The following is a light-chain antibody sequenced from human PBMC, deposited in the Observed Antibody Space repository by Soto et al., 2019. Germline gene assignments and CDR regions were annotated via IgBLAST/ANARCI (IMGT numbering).Light chain of an antibody. V-gene: IGKV3-20*01. CDR3: QQYGSSPLIS. CDR2: GAS. Sequence: ESVLQEARAILYLSPGERATLSCRASQSVSSYLAWYQQKPGQAPRLLIYGASTRATDVPDRFSGSGSGADFTLTISRLEPEDFAVYYCQQYGSSPLISIGQATRLDIK. J-gene: IGKJ5*01. CDR1: QSVSSY.